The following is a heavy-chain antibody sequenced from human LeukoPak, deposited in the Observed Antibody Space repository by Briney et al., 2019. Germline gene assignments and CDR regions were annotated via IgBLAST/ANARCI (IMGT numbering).Heavy chain of an antibody. D-gene: IGHD3-22*01. V-gene: IGHV1-69*13. CDR1: GGTFSSYA. J-gene: IGHJ6*02. CDR3: ARDTYYYDSSGQGYYYYGMDV. CDR2: IIPIFGTA. Sequence: SVKVSCKASGGTFSSYAISWVRQAPGQGLEWMGGIIPIFGTANYAQKFQGRVTITADESTSTAYMELSSLRSEDTAVYYCARDTYYYDSSGQGYYYYGMDVWGQGTTVTVSS.